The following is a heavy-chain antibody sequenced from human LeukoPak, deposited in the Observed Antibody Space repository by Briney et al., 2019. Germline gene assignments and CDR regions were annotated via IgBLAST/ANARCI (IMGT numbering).Heavy chain of an antibody. CDR1: GFTFSSYS. CDR2: ISSSSSYI. CDR3: ARGDGYCSSTSCRPY. J-gene: IGHJ1*01. D-gene: IGHD2-2*01. V-gene: IGHV3-21*01. Sequence: GGSPRLSCAASGFTFSSYSMNWVRQAPGKGLEWVSSISSSSSYIYYADSVKGRFTISRDNAKNSLYLQMNSLRAEDTAVYYCARGDGYCSSTSCRPYWGQGTLVTVSS.